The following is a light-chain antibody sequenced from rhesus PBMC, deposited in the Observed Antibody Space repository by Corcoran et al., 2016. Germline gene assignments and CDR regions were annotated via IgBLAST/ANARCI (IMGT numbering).Light chain of an antibody. Sequence: DIQMTQSPSSLSASVGDRVTITCRASENVNNNLNWYQQTPGKAPKPLLYQESTLQSGVPSRFSGSGSGTDYTFTISSLQPEDVATYYCQHGYGTPLTFGGGTKVELK. CDR2: QES. CDR1: ENVNNN. J-gene: IGKJ4*01. CDR3: QHGYGTPLT. V-gene: IGKV1-74*01.